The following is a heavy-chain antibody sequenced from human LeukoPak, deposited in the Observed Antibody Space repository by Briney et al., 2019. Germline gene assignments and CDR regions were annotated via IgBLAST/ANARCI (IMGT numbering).Heavy chain of an antibody. V-gene: IGHV3-21*01. CDR3: AREHFDAFDI. CDR2: ISSSSSYI. J-gene: IGHJ3*02. Sequence: GGSLRLSCAASGFSFSSFSINWVRQAPGKGLEWVSSISSSSSYIYYADSVKGRFTISRDNAKNSLYLQMNSLRAEDTAVYYCAREHFDAFDIWGQGTMVTVSS. CDR1: GFSFSSFS.